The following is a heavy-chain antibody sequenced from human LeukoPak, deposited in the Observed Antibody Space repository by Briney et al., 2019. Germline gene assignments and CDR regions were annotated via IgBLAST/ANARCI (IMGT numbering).Heavy chain of an antibody. V-gene: IGHV3-9*01. J-gene: IGHJ4*02. CDR1: GFTFDDYA. CDR3: AKDIKGSGWYYFDY. CDR2: ISWNSGSI. D-gene: IGHD6-19*01. Sequence: GGSLRLSCAASGFTFDDYAMHWVRHAPGKGLEWVSGISWNSGSIGYADSVKGRFTISRDNAKNSLYLQMNSLRAEDTALYYCAKDIKGSGWYYFDYWGQGTLVTVSS.